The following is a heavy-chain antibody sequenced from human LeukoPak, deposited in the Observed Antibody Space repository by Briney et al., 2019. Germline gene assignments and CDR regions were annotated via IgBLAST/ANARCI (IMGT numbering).Heavy chain of an antibody. D-gene: IGHD1-1*01. Sequence: GGSLRLSCAASGFTFSSYSMNWVRQAPGKGLEWVSYISSSSSTIYYADSVKGRFTISRDNAKNSLYLQMNSLRAEDTAVYYCARASTDTGMGYWGQGTLVTVSS. CDR3: ARASTDTGMGY. V-gene: IGHV3-48*01. CDR2: ISSSSSTI. J-gene: IGHJ4*02. CDR1: GFTFSSYS.